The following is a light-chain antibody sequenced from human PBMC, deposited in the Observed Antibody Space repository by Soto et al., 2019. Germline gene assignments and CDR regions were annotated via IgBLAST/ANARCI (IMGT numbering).Light chain of an antibody. CDR3: MQALQTPRT. V-gene: IGKV2-28*01. Sequence: DIVMTQSPLSLPVTPGEPASISCRSSQSLLHSNGYNYLDWYLQKPGQSPQLLIYLGSNRASGVXAXSSGSGSGTDFTLKISRVEAEDVGVYYCMQALQTPRTFGQGTKLEIK. J-gene: IGKJ2*01. CDR1: QSLLHSNGYNY. CDR2: LGS.